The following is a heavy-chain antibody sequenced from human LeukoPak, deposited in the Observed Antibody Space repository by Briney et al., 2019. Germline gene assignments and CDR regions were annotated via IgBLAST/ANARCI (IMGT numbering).Heavy chain of an antibody. D-gene: IGHD1-7*01. CDR3: ARGGPRYNWNWSPIDY. CDR2: INHSGST. Sequence: KPSETLSLTCAVYGGSFSGYYWSWIRQPPGKGLEWIGEINHSGSTNYNPSLKSRVTISVDTSKNQFSLKLSSVTAADTAVYYCARGGPRYNWNWSPIDYWGQGTLVTVSS. CDR1: GGSFSGYY. J-gene: IGHJ4*02. V-gene: IGHV4-34*01.